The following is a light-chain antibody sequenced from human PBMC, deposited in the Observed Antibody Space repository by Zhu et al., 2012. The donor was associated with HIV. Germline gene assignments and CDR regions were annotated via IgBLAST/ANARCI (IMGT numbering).Light chain of an antibody. CDR1: ESISKY. CDR2: DAS. CDR3: QQLNTYPLFT. J-gene: IGKJ3*01. Sequence: DVQLTQSPSFLSASVGDRVTITCRASESISKYLAWYQQKPGKAPKLLIYDASTLQSGFPSTFSGSGSGTEFTLTISSLQPEDFAIYYCQQLNTYPLFTFGPGTKVNIK. V-gene: IGKV1-9*01.